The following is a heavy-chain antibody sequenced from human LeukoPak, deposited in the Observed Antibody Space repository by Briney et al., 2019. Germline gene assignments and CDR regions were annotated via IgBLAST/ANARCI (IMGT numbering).Heavy chain of an antibody. V-gene: IGHV1-8*02. CDR1: GYTFTGYY. Sequence: ASVKVSCKASGYTFTGYYIHWVRQASGQGLEWMGWMNPNNGNTGYAQKFQGRVTMTRDTSISTAYMELRGLRSEDTAVYYCVRDGEGVAISVNYWFDLWGQGTLVTASS. CDR2: MNPNNGNT. CDR3: VRDGEGVAISVNYWFDL. D-gene: IGHD3-10*01. J-gene: IGHJ5*02.